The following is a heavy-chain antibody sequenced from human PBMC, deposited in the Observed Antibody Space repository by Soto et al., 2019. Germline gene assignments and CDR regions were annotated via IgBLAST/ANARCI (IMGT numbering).Heavy chain of an antibody. CDR3: ARVVGGYYYGMDV. CDR1: GGSISSSNW. J-gene: IGHJ6*02. Sequence: QVQLQESGPGLVKPSGTLSLTCAVSGGSISSSNWWSWVRQPPGKGLEWIGEIYHSGSTNYNPSLTSRVTRSVDKSKNQCSLKLRSVTAADTAVYYCARVVGGYYYGMDVWGQGTTVTVSS. D-gene: IGHD2-2*01. CDR2: IYHSGST. V-gene: IGHV4-4*02.